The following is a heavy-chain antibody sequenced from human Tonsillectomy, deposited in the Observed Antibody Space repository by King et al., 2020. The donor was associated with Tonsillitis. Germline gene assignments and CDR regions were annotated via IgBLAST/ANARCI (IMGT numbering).Heavy chain of an antibody. J-gene: IGHJ4*02. CDR1: GFTVSSNY. Sequence: VQLVESGGGLVQPGGSLRLSCAASGFTVSSNYMRWVRQAPGKGLEWVSVIYSGVSTYYADSVKGRFTISRDNSKNTLYLQMNSLRAEDTAVYYCATGLGGDGYNLVPVDYWGQGTLVTVSS. CDR2: IYSGVST. CDR3: ATGLGGDGYNLVPVDY. V-gene: IGHV3-66*01. D-gene: IGHD5-24*01.